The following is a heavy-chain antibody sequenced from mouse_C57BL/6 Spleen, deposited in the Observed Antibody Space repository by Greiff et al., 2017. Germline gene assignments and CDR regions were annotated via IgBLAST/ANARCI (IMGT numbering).Heavy chain of an antibody. D-gene: IGHD2-4*01. J-gene: IGHJ3*01. V-gene: IGHV1-15*01. CDR1: GYTFTDYE. Sequence: QVQLKQSGAELVRPGASVTLSCKASGYTFTDYEMHWVKQTPVHGLEWIGAIDPETGGTAYNQKFKGKAILTADKSSSTAYMELRSLTSEDSAVYYCTRLDYDAWFAYWGQGTLVTVSA. CDR2: IDPETGGT. CDR3: TRLDYDAWFAY.